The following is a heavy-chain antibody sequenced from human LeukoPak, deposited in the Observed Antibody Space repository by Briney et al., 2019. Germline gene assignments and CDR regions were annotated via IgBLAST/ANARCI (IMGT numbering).Heavy chain of an antibody. J-gene: IGHJ5*02. D-gene: IGHD3-22*01. Sequence: PSQTLSLTCTVSGGSISSGGYYWSWIRQHPGKGLEWIGYIYYSGSTYYNPSLKSRVTISVDTSKNQFSLKLSSVTAADTAVYYCAQYYYDSSGYNWFDPWGQGTLDTVSS. V-gene: IGHV4-31*03. CDR1: GGSISSGGYY. CDR2: IYYSGST. CDR3: AQYYYDSSGYNWFDP.